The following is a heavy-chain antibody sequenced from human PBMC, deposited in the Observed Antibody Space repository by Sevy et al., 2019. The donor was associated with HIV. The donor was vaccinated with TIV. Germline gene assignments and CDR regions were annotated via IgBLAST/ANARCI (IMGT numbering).Heavy chain of an antibody. CDR2: IYYSGST. J-gene: IGHJ6*03. Sequence: SETLSLTCTVSGGSVSSGSYYWSWIRQPPGKGLEWIGYIYYSGSTNYNPSLKSRVTISVDTSKNQFSLKLSSVTAADTAVYYCARSEKGYSGYDSPPFYYYYYYMDVWAKGTTVTVSS. CDR3: ARSEKGYSGYDSPPFYYYYYYMDV. CDR1: GGSVSSGSYY. D-gene: IGHD5-12*01. V-gene: IGHV4-61*01.